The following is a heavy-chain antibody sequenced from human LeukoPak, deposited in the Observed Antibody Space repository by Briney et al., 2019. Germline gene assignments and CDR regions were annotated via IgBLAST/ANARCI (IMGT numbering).Heavy chain of an antibody. CDR1: GGTFTIYA. D-gene: IGHD2-2*01. J-gene: IGHJ6*04. CDR2: IIPIFGTA. Sequence: SVTVSFKASGGTFTIYAISWVRQAPGQGLEWMGGIIPIFGTANYAQKFQGRVTITADKSTSTAYMELSSLRSEDTAVYYCARAGGDCSSTSCYGHYYYGMDVWGKGTTVTVSS. CDR3: ARAGGDCSSTSCYGHYYYGMDV. V-gene: IGHV1-69*06.